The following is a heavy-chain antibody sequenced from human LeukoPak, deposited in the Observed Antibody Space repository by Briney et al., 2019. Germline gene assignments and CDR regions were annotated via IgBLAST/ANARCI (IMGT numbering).Heavy chain of an antibody. D-gene: IGHD6-19*01. J-gene: IGHJ3*02. Sequence: PSETLSLTCTVSGGSISSDYWSWIRQPPGKGLEWIGYISYSGSTTYNFSFKSRVTISVDTSKNQFSMKLTSVTAADTAVYSCARFIAVSGHDAFDIWGQGTMVTVSS. CDR3: ARFIAVSGHDAFDI. V-gene: IGHV4-59*01. CDR2: ISYSGST. CDR1: GGSISSDY.